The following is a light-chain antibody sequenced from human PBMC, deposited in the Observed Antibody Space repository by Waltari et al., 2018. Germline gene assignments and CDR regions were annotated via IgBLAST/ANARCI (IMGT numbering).Light chain of an antibody. J-gene: IGKJ1*01. CDR3: LQYNSYPWT. Sequence: DIQVTQSPSTLSASVGDRVTITCRASQSIVVWLAWYHQKPGKAPRLLIYKASYLESGVPSRFSGSASGTAFTLTISSLQADDFATYYCLQYNSYPWTFGQGTTVEIK. V-gene: IGKV1-5*03. CDR2: KAS. CDR1: QSIVVW.